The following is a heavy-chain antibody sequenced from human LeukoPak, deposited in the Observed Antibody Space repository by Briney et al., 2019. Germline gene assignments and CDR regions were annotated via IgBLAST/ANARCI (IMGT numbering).Heavy chain of an antibody. D-gene: IGHD3-10*01. CDR3: ARVEPGSGSYYPDY. V-gene: IGHV3-11*01. CDR1: GFTFSDYY. J-gene: IGHJ4*02. Sequence: GGSLRLSCAPSGFTFSDYYMSWIRQAPGKGLEWVSYISSSGSTIYYADSVKGRFTISRDNAKTSLYLQMNSLRAEDTAVYYCARVEPGSGSYYPDYWGQGTLVTVSS. CDR2: ISSSGSTI.